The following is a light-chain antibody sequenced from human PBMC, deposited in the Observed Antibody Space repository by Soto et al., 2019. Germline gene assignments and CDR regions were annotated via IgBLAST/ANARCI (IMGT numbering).Light chain of an antibody. CDR1: QSVSSSY. Sequence: EIVLTQSPGTLSLSPGERATLSCRASQSVSSSYLAWYQQKPGQAPRLLIYGASSRATGIPDRFSGSESGTDFTLTISRLEPEAFAVYYCQQYGSSRTFGQGTKVEIK. J-gene: IGKJ1*01. V-gene: IGKV3-20*01. CDR2: GAS. CDR3: QQYGSSRT.